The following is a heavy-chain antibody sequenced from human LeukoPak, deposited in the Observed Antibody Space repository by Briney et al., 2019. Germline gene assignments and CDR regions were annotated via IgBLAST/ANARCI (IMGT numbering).Heavy chain of an antibody. CDR1: GFTFSSYA. D-gene: IGHD5-18*01. CDR2: ISYDGSNK. Sequence: GGSLRLSCAASGFTFSSYAMHWVRQAPGKGLEWVAVISYDGSNKYYADSVKGRFTISRDNSKNTLYLQMNSLRAEDTAVYYCARDGYVYTAMVMYFDIWGQGTMVTVSS. CDR3: ARDGYVYTAMVMYFDI. J-gene: IGHJ3*02. V-gene: IGHV3-30-3*01.